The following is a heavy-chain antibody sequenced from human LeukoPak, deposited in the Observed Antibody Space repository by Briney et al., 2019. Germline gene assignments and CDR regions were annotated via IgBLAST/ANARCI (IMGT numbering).Heavy chain of an antibody. V-gene: IGHV3-23*01. D-gene: IGHD6-19*01. J-gene: IGHJ4*02. CDR2: ISGSGGST. CDR1: GFTFSSYA. CDR3: AKVGEPQPYTFEGIAVAGYFDY. Sequence: PGGSLRLSCAASGFTFSSYAMSWVRQAPGKGLEWVSAISGSGGSTYYADSVKGRFTISRDNSKNTLYLQMNSLRAEDTAVYYCAKVGEPQPYTFEGIAVAGYFDYWGQGTLVTVSS.